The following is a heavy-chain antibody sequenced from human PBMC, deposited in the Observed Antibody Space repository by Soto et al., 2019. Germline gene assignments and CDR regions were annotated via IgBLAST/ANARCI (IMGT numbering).Heavy chain of an antibody. D-gene: IGHD1-1*01. J-gene: IGHJ3*02. Sequence: EVQLVESGGGLVKPGGSLRLSCAASGFIFSSYSMNWVRQAPGKGLEWVSSISSSSSYIYYADSVKGRFTISRDNAKNSLYLQMNSLRAEDTAVYYCAMTTRGTGSTPAFDIWGQGTKVTVSS. CDR2: ISSSSSYI. CDR3: AMTTRGTGSTPAFDI. V-gene: IGHV3-21*01. CDR1: GFIFSSYS.